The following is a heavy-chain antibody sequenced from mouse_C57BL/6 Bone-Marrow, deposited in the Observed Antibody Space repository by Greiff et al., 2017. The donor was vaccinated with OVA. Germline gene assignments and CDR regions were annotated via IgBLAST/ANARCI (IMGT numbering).Heavy chain of an antibody. CDR1: GFHIKDDY. CDR2: IDPENGDT. Sequence: DVQLQESGAELVRPGASVKLSCTASGFHIKDDYMHWVKQRPEQGLEWIGWIDPENGDTEYASKFQGKATITADTSSNTAYLQLSSLTSEDTAVYYCTSYYYGVDYWGQGTTLTVSS. CDR3: TSYYYGVDY. D-gene: IGHD1-1*01. J-gene: IGHJ2*01. V-gene: IGHV14-4*01.